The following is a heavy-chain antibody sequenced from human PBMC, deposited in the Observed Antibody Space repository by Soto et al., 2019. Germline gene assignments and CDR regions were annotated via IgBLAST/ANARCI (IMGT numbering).Heavy chain of an antibody. Sequence: GGSLRLACAASGFTVSSNYMSWVRQAPGKGLEWVSVIYSGGSTYYADSVKGRFTISRDNSKNTLYLQMNSLRAEDTAVYYCEIILSSFYYSPYSTDVPGTGTTVSLSS. CDR2: IYSGGST. J-gene: IGHJ6*03. D-gene: IGHD3-16*02. CDR3: EIILSSFYYSPYSTDV. CDR1: GFTVSSNY. V-gene: IGHV3-66*01.